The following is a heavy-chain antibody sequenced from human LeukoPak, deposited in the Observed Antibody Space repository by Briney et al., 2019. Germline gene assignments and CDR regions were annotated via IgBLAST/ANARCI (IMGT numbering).Heavy chain of an antibody. CDR2: ISSSGSTI. CDR3: ARSLSGSFDY. D-gene: IGHD2-15*01. J-gene: IGHJ4*02. V-gene: IGHV3-48*04. CDR1: GFTFTSYT. Sequence: WGSLRLSCAASGFTFTSYTMNWVRQAPGKGLEWVSYISSSGSTIYYADSVKGRFTISRDNAKNSLYLQMNSLRAEDTAVYYCARSLSGSFDYWGQGTLVTVSS.